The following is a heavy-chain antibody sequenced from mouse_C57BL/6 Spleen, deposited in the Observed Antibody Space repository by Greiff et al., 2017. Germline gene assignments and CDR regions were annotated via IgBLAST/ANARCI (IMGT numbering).Heavy chain of an antibody. CDR2: LRGGGST. J-gene: IGHJ1*03. D-gene: IGHD1-1*01. Sequence: VKLMESGPGLVAPSQSLSITCTVSGFSLTSYGVDWVRQPPGKGLAWLGVLRGGGSTHYNSALMSRLSISKDNYKSQVFLKMNSLQTDDTAMYYCAKHAGLDYYYGSSYGWYFDVWGTGTTVTVSS. CDR1: GFSLTSYG. CDR3: AKHAGLDYYYGSSYGWYFDV. V-gene: IGHV2-9*01.